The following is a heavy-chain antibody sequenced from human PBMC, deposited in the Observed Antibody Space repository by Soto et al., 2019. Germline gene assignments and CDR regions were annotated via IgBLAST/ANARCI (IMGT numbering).Heavy chain of an antibody. CDR3: ARDGQSLAPYALDV. V-gene: IGHV3-33*01. Sequence: QVPVVESGGGVVQPGRSLRLSCTASGFTFRSHAMHWVRQAPGKGLEWVAQIWYDGSNKYYADSVKGRFTISRDNSXKTLYGQMDSLRVEDTAVYYCARDGQSLAPYALDVWGQGTSVTVS. D-gene: IGHD6-19*01. CDR1: GFTFRSHA. J-gene: IGHJ6*02. CDR2: IWYDGSNK.